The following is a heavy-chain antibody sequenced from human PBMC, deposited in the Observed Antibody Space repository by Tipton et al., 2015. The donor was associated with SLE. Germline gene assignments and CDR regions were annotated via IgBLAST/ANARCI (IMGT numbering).Heavy chain of an antibody. CDR1: GGSMSSGGYY. V-gene: IGHV4-39*07. Sequence: TLSLTCTVSGGSMSSGGYYWSWIRQHPGKGLEWIGSIYHSGSTYYNPSLKSRVTISVDTSKNQFSLKLSSVTAADTAVYYCAREFREQQLPYYFDYWGQGTLVSVSS. D-gene: IGHD6-13*01. J-gene: IGHJ4*02. CDR3: AREFREQQLPYYFDY. CDR2: IYHSGST.